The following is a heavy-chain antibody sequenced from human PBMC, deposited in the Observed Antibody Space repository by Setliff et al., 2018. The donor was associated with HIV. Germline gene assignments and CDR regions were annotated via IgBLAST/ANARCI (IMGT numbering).Heavy chain of an antibody. J-gene: IGHJ6*03. CDR1: GYTFTSYS. Sequence: ASVKVSCKTSGYTFTSYSMRWVRQAPGQSLEWMGWINTATGDTKYSQRFQDRITIFRNTSASTAYMDLGSLTSEDTAVYYCARQRGIDTYFYSYYYMDVRGEGTTVTVS. CDR3: ARQRGIDTYFYSYYYMDV. V-gene: IGHV1-3*04. D-gene: IGHD6-13*01. CDR2: INTATGDT.